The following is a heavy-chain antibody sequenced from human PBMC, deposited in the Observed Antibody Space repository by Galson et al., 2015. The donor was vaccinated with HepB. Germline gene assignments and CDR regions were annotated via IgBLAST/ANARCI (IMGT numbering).Heavy chain of an antibody. D-gene: IGHD6-6*01. CDR2: ISAYNGNT. V-gene: IGHV1-18*04. Sequence: SVKVSCKASGYTFTSYGISWVRQAPGQGLEWMGWISAYNGNTNYAQKLQGRVTMTTDTSTSTAYMELRSLRSDDTAVYYCARLEQLDAPHYYYYGMDVWGQGTTVTVS. CDR1: GYTFTSYG. CDR3: ARLEQLDAPHYYYYGMDV. J-gene: IGHJ6*02.